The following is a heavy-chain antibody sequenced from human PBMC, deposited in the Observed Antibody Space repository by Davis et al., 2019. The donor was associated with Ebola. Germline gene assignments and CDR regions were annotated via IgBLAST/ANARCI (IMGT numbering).Heavy chain of an antibody. D-gene: IGHD3-10*01. Sequence: GESLKISCAASGFTFSSYSMNWVRQAPGKGLEWVSSISSSSSYIYYADSVKGRFTISRDNAKNSLYLQMNSLRAEDTAVYYCARDFLRGEDYWGQGTLATVSS. J-gene: IGHJ4*02. CDR2: ISSSSSYI. CDR3: ARDFLRGEDY. V-gene: IGHV3-21*01. CDR1: GFTFSSYS.